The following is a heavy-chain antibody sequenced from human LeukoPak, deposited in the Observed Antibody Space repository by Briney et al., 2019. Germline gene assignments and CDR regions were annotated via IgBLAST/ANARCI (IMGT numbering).Heavy chain of an antibody. CDR2: IYASGST. CDR3: ARDAYGDYAKMYYYYYYMDV. Sequence: SETLSLTCTVSGGSISSYYWSWIRQPAGKGLEWIGRIYASGSTNYNPSLKSRVTMSVDTSKNQFSLKLSSVTAADTAVYYCARDAYGDYAKMYYYYYYMDVWGKGTTVTVSS. V-gene: IGHV4-4*07. J-gene: IGHJ6*03. D-gene: IGHD4-17*01. CDR1: GGSISSYY.